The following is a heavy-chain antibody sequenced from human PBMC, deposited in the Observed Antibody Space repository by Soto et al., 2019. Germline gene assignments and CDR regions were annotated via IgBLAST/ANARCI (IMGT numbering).Heavy chain of an antibody. V-gene: IGHV5-51*01. J-gene: IGHJ6*02. Sequence: GESLKISCKGSGYSFTSYWIGWVRQMPGKGLEWMGIIYPGDSDTRYSPSFQGQVTISADKSISTAYLQWSSLKASDTAMYYCARSGGYCSGGSCYSNPFRLLRPRYYYYYGMYVWGQGTTVTVSS. CDR2: IYPGDSDT. CDR3: ARSGGYCSGGSCYSNPFRLLRPRYYYYYGMYV. CDR1: GYSFTSYW. D-gene: IGHD2-15*01.